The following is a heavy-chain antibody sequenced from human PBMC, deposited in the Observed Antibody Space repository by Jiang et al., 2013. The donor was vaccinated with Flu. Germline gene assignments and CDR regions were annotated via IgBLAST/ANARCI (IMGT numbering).Heavy chain of an antibody. CDR1: GFSFSSYG. CDR2: ISYDGGKT. Sequence: QLLESGGGVVQPGRSLRLSCAASGFSFSSYGMHWVRQAPGKGLEWLVGISYDGGKTYDTDSLKGRFTISRDNSKNTLYLQINSLRAEDTAVYYCAKAKLGPWFDSWGQGTLVTVSS. D-gene: IGHD3-16*01. J-gene: IGHJ5*01. V-gene: IGHV3-30*18. CDR3: AKAKLGPWFDS.